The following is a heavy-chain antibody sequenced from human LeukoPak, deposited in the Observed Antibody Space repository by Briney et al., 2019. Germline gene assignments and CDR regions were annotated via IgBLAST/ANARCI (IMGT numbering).Heavy chain of an antibody. Sequence: GGSLRLSCAASGFTVSSSFMTWVRQAPGKGLEWVSVTYSDGTTYYADSVKGRFTISRNNSKNTLDLQMNSLRADDTATYYCAKEKRILRGARDAFDIWGQGTLVTVSA. CDR1: GFTVSSSF. CDR3: AKEKRILRGARDAFDI. D-gene: IGHD1-26*01. CDR2: TYSDGTT. J-gene: IGHJ3*02. V-gene: IGHV3-53*01.